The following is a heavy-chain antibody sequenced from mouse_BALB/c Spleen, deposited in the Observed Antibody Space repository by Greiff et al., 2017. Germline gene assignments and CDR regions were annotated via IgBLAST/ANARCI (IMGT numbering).Heavy chain of an antibody. V-gene: IGHV3-8*02. J-gene: IGHJ4*01. CDR3: ARYYYGSSYDAMDY. CDR1: GYSITSGY. CDR2: ISYSGST. D-gene: IGHD1-1*01. Sequence: EVMLVESGPSLVKPSQTLSLTCSVTGYSITSGYWNWIRKFPGNKLEYMGYISYSGSTYYNPSLKSRISITRDTSKNQYYLQLNSVTTEDTATYYCARYYYGSSYDAMDYWGQGTSVTVSS.